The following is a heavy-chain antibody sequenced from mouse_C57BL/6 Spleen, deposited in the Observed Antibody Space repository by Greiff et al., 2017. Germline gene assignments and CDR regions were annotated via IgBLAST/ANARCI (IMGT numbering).Heavy chain of an antibody. Sequence: QVQLQQSGAELVKPGASVKISCKASGYAFSSYWMNWVKQRPGKGLEWIGQIYPGDGDTNYNGKFKGKATLTADKSSSTAYMQLISLTSEDAAVYFCARGGSPYFDYWGQGTTLTVSS. J-gene: IGHJ2*01. CDR2: IYPGDGDT. CDR1: GYAFSSYW. CDR3: ARGGSPYFDY. V-gene: IGHV1-80*01. D-gene: IGHD3-1*01.